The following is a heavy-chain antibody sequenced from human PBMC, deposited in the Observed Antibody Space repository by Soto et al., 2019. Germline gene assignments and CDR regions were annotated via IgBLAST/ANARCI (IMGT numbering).Heavy chain of an antibody. CDR1: GGSISSYY. D-gene: IGHD3-22*01. Sequence: PSETLSLTCTVSGGSISSYYWSWIRQPPGKGLEWIGYIYYSGNTNYNPSLKSRVTISVDTSKNQFFLKLSFVTAADTAVYYCARGGIYYYDGSGYYQYWGQGALVTVSS. CDR3: ARGGIYYYDGSGYYQY. CDR2: IYYSGNT. J-gene: IGHJ4*02. V-gene: IGHV4-59*01.